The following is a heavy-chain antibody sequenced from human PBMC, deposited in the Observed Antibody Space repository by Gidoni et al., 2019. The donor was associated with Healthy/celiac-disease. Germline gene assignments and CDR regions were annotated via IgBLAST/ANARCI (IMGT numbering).Heavy chain of an antibody. D-gene: IGHD5-18*01. Sequence: EVQLVESGGGLVQPGGSLRLSCAASGFTFRSYWMHWVRQAPGKGLVWVSRINRDGSSTSYADSVKGRFTISRDNAKNTLYLQMNSLRAEDTAVYYCARDPDTAMVASFDYWGQGTLVTVSS. J-gene: IGHJ4*02. V-gene: IGHV3-74*01. CDR2: INRDGSST. CDR3: ARDPDTAMVASFDY. CDR1: GFTFRSYW.